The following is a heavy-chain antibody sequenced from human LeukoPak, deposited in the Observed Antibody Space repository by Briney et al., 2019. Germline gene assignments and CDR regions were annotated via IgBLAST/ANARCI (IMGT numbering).Heavy chain of an antibody. CDR3: ARGLVVVPAASDAFDI. CDR2: IIPIFDTA. J-gene: IGHJ3*02. V-gene: IGHV1-69*13. CDR1: GGTFSSYA. Sequence: SVKVSCKASGGTFSSYAISWVRQAPGQGLEWMGGIIPIFDTANYAQKFQGRVTITADESTSTAYMELSSLRSEDTAVYYCARGLVVVPAASDAFDIWGQGTMVTVSS. D-gene: IGHD2-2*01.